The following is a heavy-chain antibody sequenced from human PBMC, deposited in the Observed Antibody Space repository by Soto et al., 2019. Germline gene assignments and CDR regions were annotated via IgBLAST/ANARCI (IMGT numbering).Heavy chain of an antibody. CDR3: ARLPHWEPGIQPYYMDG. J-gene: IGHJ6*03. CDR2: ISAYNGNT. Sequence: VASVKVSCKASGYTFTSYGISWVRQAPGQGLEWMGWISAYNGNTNYAQKLQGRVTMTTDTSTSTAYMELRSLRSDDTAVYYCARLPHWEPGIQPYYMDGWGKGTTVTVSS. CDR1: GYTFTSYG. D-gene: IGHD1-26*01. V-gene: IGHV1-18*01.